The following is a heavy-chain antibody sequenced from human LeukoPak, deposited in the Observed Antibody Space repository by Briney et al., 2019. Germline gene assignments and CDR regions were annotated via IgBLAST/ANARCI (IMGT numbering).Heavy chain of an antibody. Sequence: ASVKVSCKASGYTFSDYYMHWVRQAPGQGLEWMGRINPNSGGTNYAQKLQGRVTMTRDTSISTAYMELSRLRSDDTAVYYCARPAVAGTNWFDPWGQGTLVTVSS. V-gene: IGHV1-2*06. CDR1: GYTFSDYY. J-gene: IGHJ5*02. CDR2: INPNSGGT. D-gene: IGHD6-19*01. CDR3: ARPAVAGTNWFDP.